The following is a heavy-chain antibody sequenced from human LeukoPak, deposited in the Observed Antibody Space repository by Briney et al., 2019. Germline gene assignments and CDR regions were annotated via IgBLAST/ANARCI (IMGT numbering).Heavy chain of an antibody. CDR1: GFAFSNYA. CDR2: ISGRDGNT. CDR3: AKDGADYYDTSGFYGDFDY. V-gene: IGHV3-23*01. J-gene: IGHJ4*02. D-gene: IGHD3-22*01. Sequence: GGSLRLSCAASGFAFSNYAMNWVRQAPGKGLEWVSTISGRDGNTYYADSVKGRFTISRDNSKNTPYLQMNSLRAEDTAVYYCAKDGADYYDTSGFYGDFDYWGQGTLVTVPS.